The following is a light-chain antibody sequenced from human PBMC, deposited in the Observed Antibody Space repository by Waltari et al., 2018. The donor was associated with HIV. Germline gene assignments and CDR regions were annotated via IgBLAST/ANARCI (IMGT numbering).Light chain of an antibody. J-gene: IGLJ3*02. V-gene: IGLV2-14*01. CDR1: YSDIGSYDF. Sequence: QSALTQPASVSESPGQSITISCTGTYSDIGSYDFVSWYQQFPGEAPKLIIYEVTNRPSGVSNRFSGSKSGNTASLTISGIEAEDEADYYCSSYTNRSTVVFGGGTKVTVL. CDR2: EVT. CDR3: SSYTNRSTVV.